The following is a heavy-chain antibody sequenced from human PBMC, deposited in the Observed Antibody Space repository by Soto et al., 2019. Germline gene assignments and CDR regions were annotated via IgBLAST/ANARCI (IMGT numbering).Heavy chain of an antibody. CDR1: GDSFISYW. CDR2: IDPSDSYT. J-gene: IGHJ4*02. CDR3: ARHTAAAGTDY. D-gene: IGHD6-13*01. Sequence: GEPLKIFCKGSGDSFISYWISWVRQMPGKGLEWMGRIDPSDSYTNYSPSFQGHVTISADKSTSTAYLQWSSLKASDTAMYYCARHTAAAGTDYWGQGTLVTSPQ. V-gene: IGHV5-10-1*01.